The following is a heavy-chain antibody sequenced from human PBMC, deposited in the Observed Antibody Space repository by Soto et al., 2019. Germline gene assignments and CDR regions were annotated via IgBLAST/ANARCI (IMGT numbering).Heavy chain of an antibody. Sequence: VQLVQSGAEVKKPGSSVKVSCKASGGTFGSYAISWVRQAPGQGLEWMGGIIPIPGTANYAQKFQGRVTIAADESTSTAYMELSSLTSAATAVYYCARSQGSSTSLEIYFYYYYGMDGWGQGITVTVSS. CDR3: ARSQGSSTSLEIYFYYYYGMDG. CDR2: IIPIPGTA. D-gene: IGHD2-2*01. J-gene: IGHJ6*02. CDR1: GGTFGSYA. V-gene: IGHV1-69*01.